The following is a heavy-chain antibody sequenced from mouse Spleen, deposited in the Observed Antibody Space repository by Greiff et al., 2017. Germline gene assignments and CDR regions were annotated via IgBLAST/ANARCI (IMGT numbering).Heavy chain of an antibody. CDR1: GFTFSSYG. V-gene: IGHV5-6-3*01. Sequence: EVNVVESGGGLVQPGGSLKLSCAASGFTFSSYGMSWVRQTPDKRLELVATINSNGGSTYYPDSVKGRFTISRDNAKNTLYLQMSSLKSEDTAMYYCARDYGPYWGQGTTLTVSS. D-gene: IGHD1-1*01. CDR2: INSNGGST. CDR3: ARDYGPY. J-gene: IGHJ2*01.